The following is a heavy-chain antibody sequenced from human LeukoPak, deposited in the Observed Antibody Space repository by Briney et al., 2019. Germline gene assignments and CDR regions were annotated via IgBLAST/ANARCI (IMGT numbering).Heavy chain of an antibody. V-gene: IGHV3-9*01. J-gene: IGHJ4*02. CDR2: ISWNSGSI. D-gene: IGHD3-22*01. Sequence: GGSLRLSCAASGFTFDDYAMHWVRQAPGKGLEWVSGISWNSGSIGYADSVKGRFTIPRDNAKNSLYLQMNSLRAEDTALYYCAKSGPSYYYDSSGLTNFDYWGQGTLVTVSS. CDR3: AKSGPSYYYDSSGLTNFDY. CDR1: GFTFDDYA.